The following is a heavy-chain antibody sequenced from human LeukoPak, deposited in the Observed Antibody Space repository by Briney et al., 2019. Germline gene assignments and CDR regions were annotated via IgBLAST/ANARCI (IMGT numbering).Heavy chain of an antibody. CDR2: INSDGSST. Sequence: PGGSLRLSCAASGFTFSSYWMHWVRQAPGKGLVWVSRINSDGSSTSYADSVKGRFTISRDNAKNSLYLQMNSLRAEDTAVYYCAREGGGYGSPFDYWGQGTLVTVSS. V-gene: IGHV3-74*01. D-gene: IGHD3-16*01. CDR3: AREGGGYGSPFDY. CDR1: GFTFSSYW. J-gene: IGHJ4*02.